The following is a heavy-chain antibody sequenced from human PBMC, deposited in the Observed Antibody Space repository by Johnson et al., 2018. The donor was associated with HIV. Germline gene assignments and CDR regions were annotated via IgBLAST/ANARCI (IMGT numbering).Heavy chain of an antibody. Sequence: VQLVESGGGLVKPGGSLRLSCAASGFTFSDAWMNWVRQAPGKELEWVGRVKSKTDGGTTDYAAPVKGRFPISRDGSQNTLYLQMNSLKTEDTAVYYCTTTAFIKAAGGTRPLDIWGQGTMVTVSS. CDR3: TTTAFIKAAGGTRPLDI. J-gene: IGHJ3*02. D-gene: IGHD6-13*01. CDR1: GFTFSDAW. V-gene: IGHV3-15*01. CDR2: VKSKTDGGTT.